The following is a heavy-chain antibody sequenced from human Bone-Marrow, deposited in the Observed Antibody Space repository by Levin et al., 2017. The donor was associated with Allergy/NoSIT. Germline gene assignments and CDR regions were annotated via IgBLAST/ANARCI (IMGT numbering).Heavy chain of an antibody. CDR3: ARAISGIVVTGASRGFTPRGFDS. CDR1: GASVSSSAYY. CDR2: LYYTGAT. D-gene: IGHD3-22*01. Sequence: KSSETLSLTCTVSGASVSSSAYYWAWIRQSPGKGLEWIGSLYYTGATYYNPSLESRISISLDTSQNEFSLTVTSMTAADTAVYYCARAISGIVVTGASRGFTPRGFDSWGPGTLVTVSS. J-gene: IGHJ4*02. V-gene: IGHV4-39*07.